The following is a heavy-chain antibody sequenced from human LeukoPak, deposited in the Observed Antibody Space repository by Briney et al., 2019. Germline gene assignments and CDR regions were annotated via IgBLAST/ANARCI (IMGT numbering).Heavy chain of an antibody. CDR2: IRQDGSEK. CDR1: GFTFSSYW. Sequence: GGSLRLSCAASGFTFSSYWMSWVRQAPGKGLEWVANIRQDGSEKYYVDSVKGQFTISRDNAKNSLYLQMNSLRAEDTAVYYCARRAVVVPAAIGTFDYWGQGTLVTVSS. CDR3: ARRAVVVPAAIGTFDY. D-gene: IGHD2-2*02. J-gene: IGHJ4*02. V-gene: IGHV3-7*01.